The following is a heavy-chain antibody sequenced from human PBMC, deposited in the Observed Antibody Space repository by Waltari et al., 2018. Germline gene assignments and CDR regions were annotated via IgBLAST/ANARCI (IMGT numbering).Heavy chain of an antibody. D-gene: IGHD5-18*01. CDR3: AREDTAMPYDY. CDR2: ISSSSSYI. J-gene: IGHJ4*02. Sequence: EVQLVESGGGLVKPGGSLRLSCAASGFTFSSYRLNWVRQAPGKGLEWVSSISSSSSYIYYADSVKGRFTISRDNAKNSLYLQMNSLRAEDTAVYYCAREDTAMPYDYWGQGTLVTVSS. V-gene: IGHV3-21*01. CDR1: GFTFSSYR.